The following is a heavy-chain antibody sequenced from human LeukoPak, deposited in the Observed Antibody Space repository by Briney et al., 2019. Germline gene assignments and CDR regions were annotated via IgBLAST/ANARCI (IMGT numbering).Heavy chain of an antibody. CDR2: ISYDGSNK. Sequence: GRSLRLSCAASGFTFSSYGMHWVRQAPGKGLEWVAVISYDGSNKYYADSVKGRFTISRDNSKNTLYLQMNSLRAEDTAVYYCAKVQYYDFWSLPSPDYWGQGTLVTVSS. D-gene: IGHD3-3*01. CDR3: AKVQYYDFWSLPSPDY. CDR1: GFTFSSYG. V-gene: IGHV3-30*18. J-gene: IGHJ4*02.